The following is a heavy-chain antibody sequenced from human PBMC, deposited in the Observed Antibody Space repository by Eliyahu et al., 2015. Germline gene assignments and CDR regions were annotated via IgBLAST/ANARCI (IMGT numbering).Heavy chain of an antibody. Sequence: QVQLQQWGAGLLKPSETLSLTCAVYGGSFSGYYWSWIRQPPGKGLEWIGEINHSGSTNYNPSLKSRVTISVDTSKNQFSLKLSSVTAADTAVYYCARDDYYDSSGHYFDYWGQGTLVTVSS. V-gene: IGHV4-34*01. CDR1: GGSFSGYY. D-gene: IGHD3-22*01. J-gene: IGHJ4*02. CDR3: ARDDYYDSSGHYFDY. CDR2: INHSGST.